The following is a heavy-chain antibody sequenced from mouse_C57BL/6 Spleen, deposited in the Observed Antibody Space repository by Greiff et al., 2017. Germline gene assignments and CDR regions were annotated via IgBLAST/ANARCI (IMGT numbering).Heavy chain of an antibody. D-gene: IGHD1-1*01. J-gene: IGHJ1*03. Sequence: QVQLKQPGAELVRPGSSVKLSCKASGYTFTSYWMDWVKQRPGQGLEWIGNIYPSDSETHYNQKFKDKATLTVDKSSSTAYMQLSSLTSEDSAVYYCAMYYGSSPYWYFDVWGTGTTVTVSS. CDR2: IYPSDSET. V-gene: IGHV1-61*01. CDR1: GYTFTSYW. CDR3: AMYYGSSPYWYFDV.